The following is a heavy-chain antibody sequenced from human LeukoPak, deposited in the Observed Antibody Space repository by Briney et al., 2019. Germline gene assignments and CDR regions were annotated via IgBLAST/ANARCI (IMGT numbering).Heavy chain of an antibody. CDR3: ARLRSITVFAVVTPDAFDI. Sequence: SVKVSCKASGGTFSSYVISWVRQAPGQGLEWMGSFIPIFGTANYAQKFQGRVTITADEITSTAYMEVSTLTSEDTAVYYCARLRSITVFAVVTPDAFDIWGQGTMVTVSS. V-gene: IGHV1-69*13. CDR2: FIPIFGTA. J-gene: IGHJ3*02. CDR1: GGTFSSYV. D-gene: IGHD3-3*01.